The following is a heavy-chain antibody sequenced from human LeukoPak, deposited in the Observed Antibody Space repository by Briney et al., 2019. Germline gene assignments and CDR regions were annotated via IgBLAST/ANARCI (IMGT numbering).Heavy chain of an antibody. Sequence: SETLSLTCTVSGGSISSYYWSWIRQPPGKGLEWIGYIYYSGSTNYNPSLKSRVTISVEASKNQFSLKLSSVTAADTAVYYCARGWMGWNDVGDNWFDPWGQGTLVTVSS. D-gene: IGHD1-1*01. CDR3: ARGWMGWNDVGDNWFDP. V-gene: IGHV4-59*12. CDR1: GGSISSYY. J-gene: IGHJ5*02. CDR2: IYYSGST.